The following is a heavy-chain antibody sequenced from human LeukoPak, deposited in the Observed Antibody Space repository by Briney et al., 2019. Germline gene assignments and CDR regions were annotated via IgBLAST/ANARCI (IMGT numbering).Heavy chain of an antibody. J-gene: IGHJ4*02. CDR1: GGSISSSSYY. Sequence: SETLSLTCTVSGGSISSSSYYWGWIRQPPGKGLEWIGSIYYSESTYYNPSLKSRVTISVDTSKNQFSLKLSSVTAANTAVYYCARLQYYDFWSGYYEYYFDYWGQGTLVTASS. CDR2: IYYSEST. D-gene: IGHD3-3*01. V-gene: IGHV4-39*01. CDR3: ARLQYYDFWSGYYEYYFDY.